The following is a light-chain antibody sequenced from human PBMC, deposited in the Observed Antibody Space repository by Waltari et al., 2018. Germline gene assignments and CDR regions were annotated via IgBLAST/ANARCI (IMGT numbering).Light chain of an antibody. CDR2: KAS. CDR3: QQYTSLYT. CDR1: QSINSW. V-gene: IGKV1-5*03. Sequence: DIQMTQSPSPLSASVGARVTITCRASQSINSWLAWYQQKPGKAPKLLIYKASSLESGVPSRFSGSGSGTEFTLTISSLQPDDFATYYCQQYTSLYTFGQGTKLEIK. J-gene: IGKJ2*01.